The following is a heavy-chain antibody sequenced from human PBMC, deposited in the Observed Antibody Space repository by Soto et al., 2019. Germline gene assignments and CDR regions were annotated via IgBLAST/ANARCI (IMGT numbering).Heavy chain of an antibody. D-gene: IGHD4-17*01. Sequence: TLSLTCTVSGGSIGSYHWSWVRQPPGKGLEWIASVYYTGTTNYNPSLGSRVTISIDAPGNRFSMEITSVTAADTAIYYCARDTVLTGMFDFWGQGTLVTVSS. CDR3: ARDTVLTGMFDF. CDR1: GGSIGSYH. V-gene: IGHV4-59*01. J-gene: IGHJ4*02. CDR2: VYYTGTT.